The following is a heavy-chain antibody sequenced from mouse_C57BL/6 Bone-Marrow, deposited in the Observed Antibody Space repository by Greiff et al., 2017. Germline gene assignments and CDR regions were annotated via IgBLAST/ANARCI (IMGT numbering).Heavy chain of an antibody. D-gene: IGHD1-1*01. Sequence: LVESGAELVKPGASVKISCKASGYAFSSYWMNWVKQRPGTGLEWIGQIYPGDGDTNYNGKFKGKATLTAYKSSSTAYMQLSSLTSEDSAVYFCARKGFGDYYGSSGFAYWGQGTLVTVSA. V-gene: IGHV1-80*01. J-gene: IGHJ3*01. CDR1: GYAFSSYW. CDR3: ARKGFGDYYGSSGFAY. CDR2: IYPGDGDT.